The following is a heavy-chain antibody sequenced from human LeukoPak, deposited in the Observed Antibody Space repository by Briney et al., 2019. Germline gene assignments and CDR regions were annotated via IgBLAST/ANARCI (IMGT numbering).Heavy chain of an antibody. J-gene: IGHJ4*02. CDR2: IWYDGSNK. D-gene: IGHD3-3*01. V-gene: IGHV3-33*01. CDR3: ATADYDFWSGLDY. CDR1: GSTFSSYG. Sequence: GGSLRLSCAASGSTFSSYGMHWVRQAPGKGLEWVAVIWYDGSNKYYADSVKGRFTISRDNSKNTLHLQMNSLRAEDTAVYYCATADYDFWSGLDYWGQGTLVTVSS.